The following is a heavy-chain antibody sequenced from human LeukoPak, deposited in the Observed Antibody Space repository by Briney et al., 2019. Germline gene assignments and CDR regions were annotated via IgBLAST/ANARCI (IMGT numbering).Heavy chain of an antibody. CDR1: GDSISSGGYS. J-gene: IGHJ6*03. V-gene: IGHV4-30-2*03. CDR2: IYHSGST. D-gene: IGHD1-26*01. CDR3: ARNPGLTASGSGSYYYMDV. Sequence: SQTLSLTCVVSGDSISSGGYSWSWIRQPPGKGLEWIGSIYHSGSTYYNPSLKSRVTISVDTSKNQFSLKLSSVTAADTAVYYCARNPGLTASGSGSYYYMDVWGKGTTVTVSS.